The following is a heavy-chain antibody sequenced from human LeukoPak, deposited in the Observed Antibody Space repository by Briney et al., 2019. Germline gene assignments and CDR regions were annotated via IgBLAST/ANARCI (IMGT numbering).Heavy chain of an antibody. Sequence: SGPTLVNPTEPLTLTCTVSGFSLSNARMGVSWIRQPPGKALEWLAHIFSNDEESYSTSLKSRLTISKDTSKSQVVLTMTNMDPVDTATYYCARRGYSSSWYDSWFDPWGQGTLVTVSS. CDR1: GFSLSNARMG. D-gene: IGHD6-13*01. J-gene: IGHJ5*02. CDR3: ARRGYSSSWYDSWFDP. V-gene: IGHV2-26*01. CDR2: IFSNDEE.